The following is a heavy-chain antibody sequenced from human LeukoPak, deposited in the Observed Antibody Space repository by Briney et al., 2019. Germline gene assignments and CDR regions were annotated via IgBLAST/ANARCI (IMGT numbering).Heavy chain of an antibody. CDR3: AKSLYGGCDY. CDR2: VNGNGGST. CDR1: GFTFSTYA. J-gene: IGHJ4*02. V-gene: IGHV3-23*01. Sequence: GGSLRLSCAASGFTFSTYAMSWVRQAPGKGLEWVSGVNGNGGSTSYADSVKGRFAISRDNSKNTVYLQMNSLRVEDTAVYYCAKSLYGGCDYWGQGTVVTVSS. D-gene: IGHD3-16*02.